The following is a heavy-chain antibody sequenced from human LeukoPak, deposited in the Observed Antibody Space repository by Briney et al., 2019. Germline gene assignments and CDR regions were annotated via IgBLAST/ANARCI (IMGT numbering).Heavy chain of an antibody. CDR3: ARVATMVRVPLDALDI. CDR1: GFTFSACE. CDR2: ISRSGSAR. V-gene: IGHV3-48*03. D-gene: IGHD3-10*01. J-gene: IGHJ3*02. Sequence: GGSLRLSCAISGFTFSACELTWVRQAPGKGLEWVSYISRSGSARYYADSVKGRFTISRDNAKNSLYLQMNSLRAEDTAVYYCARVATMVRVPLDALDIWGQGTMVSVSS.